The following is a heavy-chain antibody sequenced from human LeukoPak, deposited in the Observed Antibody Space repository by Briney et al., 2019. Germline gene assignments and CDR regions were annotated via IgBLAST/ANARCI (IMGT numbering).Heavy chain of an antibody. CDR3: TRDTGTTGEVKFDP. CDR1: GNSFGDYY. V-gene: IGHV4-4*07. J-gene: IGHJ5*02. D-gene: IGHD4-17*01. Sequence: PSETLSLTCTVSGNSFGDYYWSWIRQPAGKGLEWIGRIYTSGSTTYNPSLKSRVTMSVDTSKSQFSLNLMSVTAADTAVYYCTRDTGTTGEVKFDPWGQGTLVTVSS. CDR2: IYTSGST.